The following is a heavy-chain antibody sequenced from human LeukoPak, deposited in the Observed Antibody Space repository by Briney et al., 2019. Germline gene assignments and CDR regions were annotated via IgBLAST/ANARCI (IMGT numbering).Heavy chain of an antibody. CDR3: ARVSDYYYYGMDV. J-gene: IGHJ6*02. CDR2: ISWNSGSI. Sequence: GGSLSLSCAASGFTFDDYAMHWVRQAPGKGLEWVSGISWNSGSIGYADSVKGRFTISRDNAKNSLYLQMNSLRAEDTAVYYCARVSDYYYYGMDVWGQGTTVTVSS. CDR1: GFTFDDYA. V-gene: IGHV3-9*01.